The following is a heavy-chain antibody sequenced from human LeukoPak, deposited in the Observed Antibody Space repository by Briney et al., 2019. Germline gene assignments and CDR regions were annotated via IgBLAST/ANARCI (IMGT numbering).Heavy chain of an antibody. CDR3: ASQYYDFWSGYPDSYYMDV. Sequence: GGSLRLSCAASGFTFSSYVMSWVRQAPWKGLVWVSRINTDGSSTSYADSVKGRFTISRDNAKNTLYLQMNSLRAEDTAVYYCASQYYDFWSGYPDSYYMDVWGKGTTVTVSS. CDR1: GFTFSSYV. V-gene: IGHV3-74*01. J-gene: IGHJ6*03. CDR2: INTDGSST. D-gene: IGHD3-3*01.